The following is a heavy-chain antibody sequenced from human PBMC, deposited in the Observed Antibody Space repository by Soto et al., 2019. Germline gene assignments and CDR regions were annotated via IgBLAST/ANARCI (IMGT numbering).Heavy chain of an antibody. CDR3: ARGKSTVTTSFHYYYMDV. D-gene: IGHD4-17*01. CDR2: TYYRSKWYN. J-gene: IGHJ6*03. V-gene: IGHV6-1*01. Sequence: SQTLSLTCAISGDSVSSNSAAWNWIRQSPSRGLEWLGRTYYRSKWYNDYAVSVKSRITINPDTSKNQFSLQLNSVTPEDTAVYYCARGKSTVTTSFHYYYMDVWGKGTTVTVSS. CDR1: GDSVSSNSAA.